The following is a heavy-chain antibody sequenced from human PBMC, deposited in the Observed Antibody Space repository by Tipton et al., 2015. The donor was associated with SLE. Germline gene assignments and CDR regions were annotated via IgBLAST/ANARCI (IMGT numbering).Heavy chain of an antibody. J-gene: IGHJ4*02. CDR1: GASISSYS. V-gene: IGHV4-59*12. CDR2: IYHSGST. CDR3: ARDGFDY. Sequence: TLSLTCTVSGASISSYSWSWIRQPPGKGLEWIGSIYHSGSTYYNPSLKSRVTISVDTSKNQFSLKLSSVTAADTAVYYCARDGFDYWGQGTLVTVSS.